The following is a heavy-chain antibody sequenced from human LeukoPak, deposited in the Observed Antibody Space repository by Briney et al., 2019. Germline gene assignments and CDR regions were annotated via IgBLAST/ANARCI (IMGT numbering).Heavy chain of an antibody. Sequence: SVKVSCKASGYTFTSYYMHWVRQAPGQGLEWMGIINPSGGSTSYAQKFQGRVTMTRDMSTSTVYMELSSLRSEDTAVYYCARAFYYDFWSGYPPYYFDYWGQGTLVTVSS. CDR3: ARAFYYDFWSGYPPYYFDY. J-gene: IGHJ4*02. CDR2: INPSGGST. V-gene: IGHV1-46*01. CDR1: GYTFTSYY. D-gene: IGHD3-3*01.